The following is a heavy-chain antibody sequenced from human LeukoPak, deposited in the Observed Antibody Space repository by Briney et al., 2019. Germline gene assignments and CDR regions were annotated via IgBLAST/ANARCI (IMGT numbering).Heavy chain of an antibody. CDR2: IYYSGST. Sequence: PSETLSLTCTVSGGSISSSSYYWGWIRQPPGKGLEWIGSIYYSGSTYYNPSLKSRLTMSVDTSKNQFSLKLSSVTAADTAVYYCAKYYDFWSGYYDIWGQGTMVTVSS. D-gene: IGHD3-3*01. CDR3: AKYYDFWSGYYDI. V-gene: IGHV4-39*07. CDR1: GGSISSSSYY. J-gene: IGHJ3*02.